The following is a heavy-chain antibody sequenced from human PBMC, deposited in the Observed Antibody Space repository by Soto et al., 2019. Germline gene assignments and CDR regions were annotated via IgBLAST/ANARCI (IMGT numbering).Heavy chain of an antibody. CDR1: GGAISSNY. CDR2: IYYNGDP. V-gene: IGHV4-59*01. J-gene: IGHJ4*02. Sequence: SETQSLTYTVSGGAISSNYGSWIRQPPGKGLEWIGYIYYNGDPNYNPSLKSRVTISVDRSKNQFSLKLSFVTAADTAVYYCARSGHGSGSNTIDYWGQGTLVTVSS. CDR3: ARSGHGSGSNTIDY. D-gene: IGHD3-10*01.